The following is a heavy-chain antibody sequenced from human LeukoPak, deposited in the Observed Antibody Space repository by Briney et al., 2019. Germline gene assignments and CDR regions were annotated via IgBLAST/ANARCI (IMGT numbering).Heavy chain of an antibody. CDR3: AKDRALLRYPFDY. CDR1: GFTFSSDA. V-gene: IGHV3-23*01. Sequence: GGSLRLSCAASGFTFSSDAMSWVRQAPGKGLEWVSAISGSGGSTYYADSVKGRFIISRDNSKNTLYLQINSLRAEDTAVYYCAKDRALLRYPFDYWGQGTLVTVSS. J-gene: IGHJ4*02. CDR2: ISGSGGST. D-gene: IGHD3-9*01.